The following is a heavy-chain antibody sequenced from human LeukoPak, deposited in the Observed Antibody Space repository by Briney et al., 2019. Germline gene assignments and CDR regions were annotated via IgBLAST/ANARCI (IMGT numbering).Heavy chain of an antibody. CDR3: ARVGDHFHWNLDL. V-gene: IGHV3-53*01. Sequence: PGGSLRLSCAASGFTVSTYYMNWVRQAPGKGLEWVSIIYRGATTYYADSVKGRFTISRDTSKNTVSLQMNSLRAEDTAVYFCARVGDHFHWNLDLWGRGTLVTV. CDR2: IYRGATT. CDR1: GFTVSTYY. J-gene: IGHJ2*01. D-gene: IGHD3-3*02.